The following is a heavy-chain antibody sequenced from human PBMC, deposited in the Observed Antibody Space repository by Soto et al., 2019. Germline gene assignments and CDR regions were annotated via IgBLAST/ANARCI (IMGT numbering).Heavy chain of an antibody. CDR3: ARSLLDEYSSSSTSCYAQYYYYYYGMDV. D-gene: IGHD2-2*01. Sequence: ASVKVSCKASGFTFSAYYIYWVRQAPGQGLEWIGWINPNSGGTNNAQKFQGRVTMTRDTSTSTVYMELSALISDDTAVYFCARSLLDEYSSSSTSCYAQYYYYYYGMDVWGQGTTVTVSS. V-gene: IGHV1-2*02. CDR1: GFTFSAYY. CDR2: INPNSGGT. J-gene: IGHJ6*02.